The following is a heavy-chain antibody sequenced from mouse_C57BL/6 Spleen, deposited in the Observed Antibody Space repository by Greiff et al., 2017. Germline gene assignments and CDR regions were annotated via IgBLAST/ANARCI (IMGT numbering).Heavy chain of an antibody. V-gene: IGHV3-8*01. J-gene: IGHJ1*03. CDR2: ISYSGST. Sequence: DVQLQESGPGLAKPSQTLSLTCSVTGYSITSDYWNWIRQFPGNKLEYMGYISYSGSTYYNPSLKSRISITRDTSKNQYYLQLKSVTSEDTATNDCARNWDNWYFDVWGTGTTVTVSS. CDR3: ARNWDNWYFDV. D-gene: IGHD4-1*01. CDR1: GYSITSDY.